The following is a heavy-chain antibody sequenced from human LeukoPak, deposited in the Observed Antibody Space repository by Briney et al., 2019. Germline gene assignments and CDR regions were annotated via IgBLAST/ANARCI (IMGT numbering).Heavy chain of an antibody. CDR1: GYTSTGYY. D-gene: IGHD3-10*01. V-gene: IGHV1-2*02. J-gene: IGHJ3*02. CDR2: INPNSGGT. Sequence: ASVKVSCKASGYTSTGYYMHWVRQAPGQGLEWMGWINPNSGGTNYAQKFQGRVTMTRDTSISTAYMELSRLRSDDTAVYYCARAMITMVRDRRDGLAIWGQGTMVTVSS. CDR3: ARAMITMVRDRRDGLAI.